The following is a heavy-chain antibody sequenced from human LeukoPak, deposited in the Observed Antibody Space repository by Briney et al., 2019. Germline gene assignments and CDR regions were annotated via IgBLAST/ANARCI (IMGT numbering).Heavy chain of an antibody. V-gene: IGHV3-33*01. Sequence: GGSLRLSCAASGFTFSSYGMHWVRQAPGKGLEWVAVIWYDGSNKYYADSVKGRFTISRDNSKNRLYLQMNSLRAEDTAVYYCARDPLVYCSGGSCLLTGSYGMDVWGQGTTVTVSS. D-gene: IGHD2-15*01. CDR3: ARDPLVYCSGGSCLLTGSYGMDV. J-gene: IGHJ6*02. CDR2: IWYDGSNK. CDR1: GFTFSSYG.